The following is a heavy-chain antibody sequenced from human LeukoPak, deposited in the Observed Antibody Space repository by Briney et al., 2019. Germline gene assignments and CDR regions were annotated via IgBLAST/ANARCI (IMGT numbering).Heavy chain of an antibody. Sequence: GGSLRLSCAASGFTFSNYAMSWVRQAPGKGLEWVSTISGSGGSTYYADSVKGRFTISKDNAKNSLYLQMNCLRAEDTALYHCARNNGMDVWGQGTTVIVSS. CDR1: GFTFSNYA. CDR3: ARNNGMDV. CDR2: ISGSGGST. V-gene: IGHV3-23*01. J-gene: IGHJ6*02.